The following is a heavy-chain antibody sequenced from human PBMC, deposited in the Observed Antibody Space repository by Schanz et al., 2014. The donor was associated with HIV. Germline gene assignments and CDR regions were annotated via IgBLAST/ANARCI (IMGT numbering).Heavy chain of an antibody. CDR3: VGHGSSSS. CDR2: IRGGAGGT. V-gene: IGHV3-23*04. CDR1: GFTFNSYA. Sequence: EVQVVESGGGLAQPGRSLRLSCVVSGFTFNSYAMNALSWVRQAPGRGLEWVSDIRGGAGGTYYADSVKGRFTISRDNSKSTLYLQMNRLRAEDTAVYYCVGHGSSSSWGLGTLVTVSS. D-gene: IGHD6-6*01. J-gene: IGHJ5*02.